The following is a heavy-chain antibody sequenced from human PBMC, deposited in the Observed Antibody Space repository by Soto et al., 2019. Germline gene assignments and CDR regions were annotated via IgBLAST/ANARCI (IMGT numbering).Heavy chain of an antibody. Sequence: PGESLKISCKGSGYTFTSYWIACVRQMPGKGLEWMGIIYPGDSDTRYSPSFQGQVTISADKSISTAYLQWSSLEAADTAMYFCARPHTPLVLDAFDIWGQGTMVTVSS. CDR1: GYTFTSYW. CDR2: IYPGDSDT. V-gene: IGHV5-51*01. D-gene: IGHD5-18*01. J-gene: IGHJ3*02. CDR3: ARPHTPLVLDAFDI.